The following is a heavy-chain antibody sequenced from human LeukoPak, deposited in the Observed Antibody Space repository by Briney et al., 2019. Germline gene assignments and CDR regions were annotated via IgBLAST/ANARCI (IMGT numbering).Heavy chain of an antibody. J-gene: IGHJ6*02. CDR1: GCTFTSYG. D-gene: IGHD6-19*01. Sequence: ASVKVSCTASGCTFTSYGISWVRQAPGQGLEWMGWISAYNGNTNYAQKFQGRVTITADESTSTAYMELSSLRSEDTAVYYCARGTGIAVAASIPWGYYYGMDVWGQGTTVTVSS. V-gene: IGHV1-18*01. CDR2: ISAYNGNT. CDR3: ARGTGIAVAASIPWGYYYGMDV.